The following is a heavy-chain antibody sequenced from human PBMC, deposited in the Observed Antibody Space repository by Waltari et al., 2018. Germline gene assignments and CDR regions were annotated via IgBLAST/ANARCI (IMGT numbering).Heavy chain of an antibody. V-gene: IGHV4-39*01. Sequence: QLQLQESGPGLVKASETLSLTCTVSGDSISSSSYYWGWVRQPPGKGLEWSGNMYYSGSTSYNPSLKSRVTMSGDTSKVQFSLKLCSVTAADTSMYYCVRHARTTSGGKHFDHWGQGMLVTVSP. J-gene: IGHJ4*02. CDR3: VRHARTTSGGKHFDH. CDR1: GDSISSSSYY. CDR2: MYYSGST. D-gene: IGHD2-15*01.